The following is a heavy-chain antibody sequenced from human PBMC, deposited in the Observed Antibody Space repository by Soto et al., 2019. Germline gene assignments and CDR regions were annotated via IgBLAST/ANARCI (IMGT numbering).Heavy chain of an antibody. Sequence: QVQLVQSGAEVKKPGASVKVSCKASGYTFTGYYMHWVRQAPGQGLEWMGWINPNSGGTNYAQKFQGRVTMTRDTSISTAYMELSRLRSDDTAVYYCAELCGGDCPLLGDAFDIWGQGTMVTVSS. V-gene: IGHV1-2*02. J-gene: IGHJ3*02. CDR2: INPNSGGT. CDR1: GYTFTGYY. D-gene: IGHD2-21*02. CDR3: AELCGGDCPLLGDAFDI.